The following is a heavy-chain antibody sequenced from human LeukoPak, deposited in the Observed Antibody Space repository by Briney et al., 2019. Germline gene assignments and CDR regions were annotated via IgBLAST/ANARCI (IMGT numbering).Heavy chain of an antibody. J-gene: IGHJ4*02. CDR3: ARGGGVIAAAVVD. CDR1: GFTFRSYW. D-gene: IGHD6-13*01. Sequence: PGGSLRLSCAASGFTFRSYWMHWARRAPGKGLVWGSRINNDGSSTNYADSVKGRFSISRDNAKNTLFLQMNSLRAEDTAVYYCARGGGVIAAAVVDWGQGTLVTVSS. CDR2: INNDGSST. V-gene: IGHV3-74*01.